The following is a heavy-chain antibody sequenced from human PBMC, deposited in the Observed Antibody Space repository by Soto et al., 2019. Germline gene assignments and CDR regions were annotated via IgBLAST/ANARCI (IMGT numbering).Heavy chain of an antibody. CDR3: ARVYCSVGSCYHLDY. CDR2: INSDGSST. CDR1: GFTFSSYW. J-gene: IGHJ4*02. Sequence: EVQLVESGGGLVQPGGSLRLSCAASGFTFSSYWMPWVRQALGKGLVWVSRINSDGSSTSYADSVKGRFTISRENAKNTLYLEMNSLIAEDTAVYYCARVYCSVGSCYHLDYWGQVTMVTLS. D-gene: IGHD2-15*01. V-gene: IGHV3-74*01.